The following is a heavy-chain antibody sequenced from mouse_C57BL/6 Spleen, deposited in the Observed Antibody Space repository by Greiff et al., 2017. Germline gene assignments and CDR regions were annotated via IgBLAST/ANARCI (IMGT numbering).Heavy chain of an antibody. D-gene: IGHD2-3*01. CDR3: ARHEVDGYYVGGAMDY. CDR1: GYTFTEYT. J-gene: IGHJ4*01. Sequence: QVQLKQSGAELVKPGASVKLSCKASGYTFTEYTIHWVKQRSGQGLEWIGWFYPGSGSIKYNEKFKDKATLTADKSPSTVYMELSRLTSEDSAVYFCARHEVDGYYVGGAMDYWGQGTSVTVSS. V-gene: IGHV1-62-2*01. CDR2: FYPGSGSI.